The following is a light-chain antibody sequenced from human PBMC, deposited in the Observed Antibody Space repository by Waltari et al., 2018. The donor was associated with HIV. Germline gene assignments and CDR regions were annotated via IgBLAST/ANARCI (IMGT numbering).Light chain of an antibody. J-gene: IGKJ4*01. CDR2: DTS. CDR3: QQRRDWRRLT. Sequence: IVLTQSPATLSLSPGARATLSCRASQSVDNLLAWYQHRCGQAPRVLIFDTSNRATGIPARFSVSESGTDFTLNISSVEPEDFAIYFCQQRRDWRRLTFGGGTRLEIK. CDR1: QSVDNL. V-gene: IGKV3-11*01.